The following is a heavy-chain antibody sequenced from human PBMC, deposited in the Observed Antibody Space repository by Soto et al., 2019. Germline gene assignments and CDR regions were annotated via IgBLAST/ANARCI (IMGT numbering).Heavy chain of an antibody. J-gene: IGHJ4*02. D-gene: IGHD1-1*01. CDR2: IFYSGST. CDR3: AREVQPPYYFDQ. Sequence: QVQLQESGPGLVKPSQTLSLTCTVSGGSISSGGYYWSWIRQLPGKGLDWIGYIFYSGSTYYNPSLKSRXXIXVXXSKNQFSLNLSSVTAADTAVYYCAREVQPPYYFDQWGQGTLVTVSS. V-gene: IGHV4-31*03. CDR1: GGSISSGGYY.